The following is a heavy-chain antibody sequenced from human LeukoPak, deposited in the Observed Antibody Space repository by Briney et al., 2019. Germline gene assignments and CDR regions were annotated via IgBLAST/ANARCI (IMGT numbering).Heavy chain of an antibody. J-gene: IGHJ4*02. V-gene: IGHV3-48*04. CDR1: GFTFSSYA. CDR3: ARANLSGYMYRPFDY. Sequence: GGSLRLSCAASGFTFSSYAMSWVRQAPGKGLEWVSYISSSSSTIYYADSVKGRFTISRDNAKNSLYLQMNSLRAEDTAVYYCARANLSGYMYRPFDYWGQGTLVTVSS. CDR2: ISSSSSTI. D-gene: IGHD3-22*01.